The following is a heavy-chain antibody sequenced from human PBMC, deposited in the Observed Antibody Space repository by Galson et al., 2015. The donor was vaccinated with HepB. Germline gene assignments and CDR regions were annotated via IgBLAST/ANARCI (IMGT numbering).Heavy chain of an antibody. CDR1: GFTFSSYE. D-gene: IGHD3-22*01. V-gene: IGHV3-48*03. CDR3: ARINYYDSSGFPHSLDY. Sequence: SLRLSCAASGFTFSSYEMNWVRQAPGKGLEWVSYISSSRSTIYYADSVKGRFTISRDNAKNSLYLQMNSLRVEDTAMYYCARINYYDSSGFPHSLDYWGQGTLVTVSS. J-gene: IGHJ4*02. CDR2: ISSSRSTI.